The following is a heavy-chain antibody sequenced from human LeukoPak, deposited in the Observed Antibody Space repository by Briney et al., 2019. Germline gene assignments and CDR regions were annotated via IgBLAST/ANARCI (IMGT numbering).Heavy chain of an antibody. J-gene: IGHJ5*02. CDR2: VNESGGT. V-gene: IGHV4-34*01. CDR3: ARGQGATVPQVGKNWFDP. CDR1: IDSFSNYH. Sequence: KTSETLSLTCAVYIDSFSNYHWSWIRQTPAKGMEWIGEVNESGGTNISPSLRSRVILSVDTSKNQFSLKLISVTVADTAIYYCARGQGATVPQVGKNWFDPWGQGTRVTVSS. D-gene: IGHD1-26*01.